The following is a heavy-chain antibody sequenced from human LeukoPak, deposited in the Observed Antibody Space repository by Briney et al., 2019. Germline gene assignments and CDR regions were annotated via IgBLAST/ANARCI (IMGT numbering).Heavy chain of an antibody. D-gene: IGHD6-6*01. CDR2: IHPNSGGT. Sequence: GASVKLSCKASGHTFTDYYMNWVRQAPGQGLEWMGWIHPNSGGTNYAQKFQGRVTMTRDTSISTAYMELSRLTFDDTAVYYCGRKSAARKTSEFDYWGQGTLVTVSS. J-gene: IGHJ4*02. V-gene: IGHV1-2*02. CDR3: GRKSAARKTSEFDY. CDR1: GHTFTDYY.